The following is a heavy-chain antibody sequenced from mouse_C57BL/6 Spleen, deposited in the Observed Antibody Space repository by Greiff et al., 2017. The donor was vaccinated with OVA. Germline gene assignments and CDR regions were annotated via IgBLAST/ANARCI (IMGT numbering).Heavy chain of an antibody. V-gene: IGHV1-15*01. CDR3: TRWDSYGSSPHWYFDV. Sequence: VQLQQSGAELVRPGASVTLSCKASGYTFTDYEMHWVKQTPVHGLEWIGAIDPETGGTAYNQKFKGKAILTADKSSSTAYMELRSLTSEDSAVYYCTRWDSYGSSPHWYFDVWGTGTTVTVSS. CDR2: IDPETGGT. D-gene: IGHD1-1*01. CDR1: GYTFTDYE. J-gene: IGHJ1*03.